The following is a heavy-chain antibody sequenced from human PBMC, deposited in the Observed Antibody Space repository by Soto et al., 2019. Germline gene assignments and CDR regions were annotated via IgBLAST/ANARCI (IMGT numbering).Heavy chain of an antibody. CDR1: GYTFTTHD. V-gene: IGHV1-8*01. Sequence: QVQRVQSGAEVKKPGASVKVSCEASGYTFTTHDINWVRQATGQGLEWMGWMNPRSGNTGEAQKFQGRLPMTSNTSTGTAYMELSGLTSEDTAVYYCARGPRYGRSPSCTSWDYWGQGTLVTVSS. CDR2: MNPRSGNT. D-gene: IGHD2-2*01. J-gene: IGHJ4*02. CDR3: ARGPRYGRSPSCTSWDY.